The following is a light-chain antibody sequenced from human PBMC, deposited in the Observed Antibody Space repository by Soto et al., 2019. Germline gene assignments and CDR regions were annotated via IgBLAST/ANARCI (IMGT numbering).Light chain of an antibody. J-gene: IGLJ1*01. Sequence: QSALTQPPSVSGAPGQRVTISCTGSSSNIGAGFDVHWYQQLPGTAPKLLIYGNSNRPSGVPDRFSGSRSGTSASLAITGLQAEDEADHYCQSYDSSLTGSKVFGSGTKVTVL. CDR3: QSYDSSLTGSKV. CDR2: GNS. CDR1: SSNIGAGFD. V-gene: IGLV1-40*01.